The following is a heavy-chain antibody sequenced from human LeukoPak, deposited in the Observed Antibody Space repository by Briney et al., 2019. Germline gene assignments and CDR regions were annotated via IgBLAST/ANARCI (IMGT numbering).Heavy chain of an antibody. V-gene: IGHV1-2*02. CDR3: ARSLDFGVVPGGWFDP. CDR2: INSNRGCT. J-gene: IGHJ5*02. D-gene: IGHD3-3*01. Sequence: ASVKVSCKASGYTFTGYYMHSVRQTPEQRLERMGWINSNRGCTNHAQKCQGRVTMTRDTSISTAYMELSRLRSDDTAVYYCARSLDFGVVPGGWFDPWGQGTLVTVSS. CDR1: GYTFTGYY.